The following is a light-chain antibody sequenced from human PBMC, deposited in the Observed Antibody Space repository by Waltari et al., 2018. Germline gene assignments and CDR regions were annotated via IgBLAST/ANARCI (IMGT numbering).Light chain of an antibody. J-gene: IGLJ3*02. V-gene: IGLV2-14*01. CDR2: DVS. CDR3: TSYTSSSTLV. Sequence: QSALPQPPSVSGSPGQSITIPCTGTSTDVGGYNYGSWYQQHPGRVPKLMIYDVSNRPSGVSNRFSGSKSGNTASLTISGLQAEDEADYYCTSYTSSSTLVFGGGTKLTVL. CDR1: STDVGGYNY.